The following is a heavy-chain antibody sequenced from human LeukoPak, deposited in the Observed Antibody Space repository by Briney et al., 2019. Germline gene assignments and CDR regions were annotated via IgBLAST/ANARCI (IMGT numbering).Heavy chain of an antibody. D-gene: IGHD3-9*01. J-gene: IGHJ5*02. Sequence: SETLSLTCAVSGGSISSGGYSRSWIRQPPGKGLEWIGYIYHTGNTYYNPSLKSRVTISVDNFKNQFSLKLSSLTAADTAVYYCARDDFDILTGRYSWFDPWGRGTLVTVSS. CDR3: ARDDFDILTGRYSWFDP. CDR2: IYHTGNT. CDR1: GGSISSGGYS. V-gene: IGHV4-30-2*01.